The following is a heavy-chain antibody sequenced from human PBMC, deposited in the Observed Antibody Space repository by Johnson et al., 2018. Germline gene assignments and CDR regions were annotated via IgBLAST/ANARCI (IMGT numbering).Heavy chain of an antibody. CDR1: GVTFSSFW. D-gene: IGHD2-21*02. CDR2: ISSDGSST. CDR3: ARDGAYCGGDCYSPEYVQH. Sequence: EVQLVETGGGLVQPGGSLRLSCAASGVTFSSFWMHWVRQAPGKGLVWVSRISSDGSSTNYADSVKGRFTISRDNSKNTLYLQMNSRRAEDTAVYYCARDGAYCGGDCYSPEYVQHWGQGTLVTVSS. V-gene: IGHV3-74*01. J-gene: IGHJ1*01.